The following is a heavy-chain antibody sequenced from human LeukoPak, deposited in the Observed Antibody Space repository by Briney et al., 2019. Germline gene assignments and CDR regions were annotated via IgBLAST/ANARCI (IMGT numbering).Heavy chain of an antibody. J-gene: IGHJ4*02. Sequence: PSQTLSLTCTVPGGSISSSSYYWGWIRQPPGKGLEWIGSIYYSGSTYYNPSLKSRVTISVDTSKNQFSLKLSSVTAADTAVYYCARVAHYSYGLFDYWGQGTLVTVSS. CDR3: ARVAHYSYGLFDY. V-gene: IGHV4-39*07. D-gene: IGHD5-18*01. CDR2: IYYSGST. CDR1: GGSISSSSYY.